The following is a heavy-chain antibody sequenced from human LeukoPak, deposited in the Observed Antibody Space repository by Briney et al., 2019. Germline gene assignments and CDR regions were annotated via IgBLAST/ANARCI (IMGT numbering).Heavy chain of an antibody. CDR1: GGSFSGYY. CDR3: ARGWSSSPDY. Sequence: PSETLSLTCAVYGGSFSGYYWSWIRQPPGKGLEWIGEINHSGSTNYNPSLKSRVTISVDTSKNQFSLKLSSVTAADTAVYYCARGWSSSPDYWGQGTLVTVSS. V-gene: IGHV4-34*01. CDR2: INHSGST. D-gene: IGHD6-13*01. J-gene: IGHJ4*02.